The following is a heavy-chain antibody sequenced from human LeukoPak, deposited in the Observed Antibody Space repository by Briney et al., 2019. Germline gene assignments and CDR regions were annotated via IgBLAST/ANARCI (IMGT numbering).Heavy chain of an antibody. CDR2: INPKTGDT. D-gene: IGHD2-2*03. J-gene: IGHJ5*02. V-gene: IGHV1-2*04. CDR1: GYIFSDYY. Sequence: ASVKVSCKTSGYIFSDYYIHWVRQAPGQGLEWMGWINPKTGDTKSAQRFQRWVTMTRDTAISTAYLEINRLAPDDTAVYYCARVVYSHGYCDRVTCPNWFNPWGQGTLVTVSS. CDR3: ARVVYSHGYCDRVTCPNWFNP.